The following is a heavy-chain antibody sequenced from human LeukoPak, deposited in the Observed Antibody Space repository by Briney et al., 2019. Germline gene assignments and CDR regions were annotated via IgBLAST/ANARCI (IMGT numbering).Heavy chain of an antibody. CDR2: IYYSGST. J-gene: IGHJ5*02. V-gene: IGHV4-59*08. Sequence: SETLSLTCTVSGGSISSYYWSWIRQPPGKGLEWIGYIYYSGSTNYNPSLKSRVTISVDTSNIQFSLRLSSVTVADTAVYYCARTPLRGATFFTSYPNWFDTWGQGTLVTVSS. D-gene: IGHD3-10*01. CDR1: GGSISSYY. CDR3: ARTPLRGATFFTSYPNWFDT.